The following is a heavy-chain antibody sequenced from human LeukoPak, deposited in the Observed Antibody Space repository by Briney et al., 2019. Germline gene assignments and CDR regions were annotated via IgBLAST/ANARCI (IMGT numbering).Heavy chain of an antibody. D-gene: IGHD3-22*01. CDR1: GYTLTGYH. CDR2: INPNSGGI. V-gene: IGHV1-2*06. Sequence: ASVKVSCKASGYTLTGYHMHWVRQAPGQGLEWMGRINPNSGGINYAQKFQGRVTMTRDTSISTAYMELSRLRSDDTAVYYCAREGHSYDSSGYYSFDYWGQGTLATVSS. J-gene: IGHJ4*02. CDR3: AREGHSYDSSGYYSFDY.